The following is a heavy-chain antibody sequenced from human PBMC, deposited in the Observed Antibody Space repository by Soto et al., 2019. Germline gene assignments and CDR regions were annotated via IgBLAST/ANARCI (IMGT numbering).Heavy chain of an antibody. D-gene: IGHD6-13*01. V-gene: IGHV3-30-3*01. Sequence: QVQLVESGGGVGQPGRSLRLSCAASGFTFSSYAMHWVRQAPGKGLEWVAVISYVGSNKYYADSVKGRFTISRDNSKNTLYLQMTSLRAEDPAEYYCARGTIAATRLTRNTPSWFDPWGQGTLVTVSS. CDR2: ISYVGSNK. J-gene: IGHJ5*02. CDR3: ARGTIAATRLTRNTPSWFDP. CDR1: GFTFSSYA.